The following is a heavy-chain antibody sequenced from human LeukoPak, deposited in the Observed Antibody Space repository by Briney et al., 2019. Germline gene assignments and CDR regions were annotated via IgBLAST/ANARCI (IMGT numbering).Heavy chain of an antibody. CDR1: GFTFSSSA. J-gene: IGHJ6*03. Sequence: PGGSLRLSCAASGFTFSSSAMSWVRQAPGKGLEWVSTISGSSGSTYYADSVKGRFTISRDNSKNTLYLQMNSLRAEDTGVYYCASGSGSYRTPYYYMDVWGTGTTVTVSS. CDR3: ASGSGSYRTPYYYMDV. CDR2: ISGSSGST. D-gene: IGHD3-10*01. V-gene: IGHV3-23*01.